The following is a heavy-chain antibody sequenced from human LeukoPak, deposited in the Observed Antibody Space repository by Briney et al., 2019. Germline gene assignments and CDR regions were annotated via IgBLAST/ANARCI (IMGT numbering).Heavy chain of an antibody. J-gene: IGHJ4*02. CDR2: INHSGST. CDR1: GGSFSGYH. D-gene: IGHD6-19*01. V-gene: IGHV4-34*01. CDR3: ARVRRNSYSSGWYYFDY. Sequence: SETLSLTCAVYGGSFSGYHWSWIRQPPGKGLEWIGEINHSGSTNYNPSLKSRVTISVDTSKNQFSLKLSSVTAADTAVYYCARVRRNSYSSGWYYFDYWGQGTLVTVSS.